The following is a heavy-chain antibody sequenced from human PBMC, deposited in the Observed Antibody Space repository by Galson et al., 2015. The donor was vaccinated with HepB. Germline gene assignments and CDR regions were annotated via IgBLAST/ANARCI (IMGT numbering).Heavy chain of an antibody. Sequence: SLRLSCAASGFTVSSNYMSWVRQAPGKGLEWVSVIYSGGSTYYADSVKGRFTISRDNSKNTLYLQMNSLRAEDTAVYYCAGGEDCSGGSCYAQGAFDIWGQGTMVTVSS. J-gene: IGHJ3*02. CDR1: GFTVSSNY. CDR2: IYSGGST. D-gene: IGHD2-15*01. V-gene: IGHV3-66*02. CDR3: AGGEDCSGGSCYAQGAFDI.